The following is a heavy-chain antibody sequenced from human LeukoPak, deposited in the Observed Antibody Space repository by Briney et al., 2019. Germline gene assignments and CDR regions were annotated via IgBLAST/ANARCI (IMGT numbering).Heavy chain of an antibody. CDR3: ARRPYYGDYGYFDL. V-gene: IGHV4-39*01. Sequence: SETLSLTCTVSGGSISSSSYYWGWIRQPPGKGLEWIGSIYYSGSTYYNPSLKSRVTISVDTSKNQFSLKLSSVTAADTAVYYCARRPYYGDYGYFDLWGRGTLVTVPS. CDR2: IYYSGST. CDR1: GGSISSSSYY. D-gene: IGHD4-17*01. J-gene: IGHJ2*01.